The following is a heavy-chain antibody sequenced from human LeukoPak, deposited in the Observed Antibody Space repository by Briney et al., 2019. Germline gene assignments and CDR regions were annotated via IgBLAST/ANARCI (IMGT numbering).Heavy chain of an antibody. Sequence: GGSLRLSCAASGISFSAHGMHWVRQAPGKGLEWVAIIRFDGSNIHYADSVKGRFTISRDNSKNTLYLQMNSLRAEDTAVYYCVRDGVGATTYFGYFDHWGQGNLVTVSS. CDR2: IRFDGSNI. CDR1: GISFSAHG. D-gene: IGHD1-26*01. J-gene: IGHJ4*02. CDR3: VRDGVGATTYFGYFDH. V-gene: IGHV3-33*01.